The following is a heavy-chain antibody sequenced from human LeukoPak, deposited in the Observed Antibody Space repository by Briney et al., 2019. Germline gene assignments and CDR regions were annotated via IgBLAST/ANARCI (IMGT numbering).Heavy chain of an antibody. J-gene: IGHJ5*02. CDR1: GFTFSDYY. Sequence: GGSLRLSCAASGFTFSDYYMTWMRRAPGKGLEWVSYISSRSSYTNYADSVTGRFTISRDNAKNSLNLHMSSLRVEDTAVYYCARGLRSGADWFDAWGQGTLVRVFS. D-gene: IGHD4-17*01. V-gene: IGHV3-11*05. CDR2: ISSRSSYT. CDR3: ARGLRSGADWFDA.